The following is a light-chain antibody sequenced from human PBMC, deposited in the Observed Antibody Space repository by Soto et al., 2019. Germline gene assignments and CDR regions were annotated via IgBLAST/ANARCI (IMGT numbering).Light chain of an antibody. Sequence: PGARATLSCRASQSVRSSFLAWYQQKLDQSPRLLIYGASSRATGIPDRFSGSGSGTDFTLIISRLEPEDFAVYYCQQYSNSPYTFGQGTKLEIK. CDR1: QSVRSSF. J-gene: IGKJ2*01. CDR3: QQYSNSPYT. V-gene: IGKV3-20*01. CDR2: GAS.